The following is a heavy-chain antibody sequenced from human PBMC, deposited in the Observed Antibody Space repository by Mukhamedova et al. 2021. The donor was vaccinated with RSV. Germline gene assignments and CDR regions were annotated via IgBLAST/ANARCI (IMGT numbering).Heavy chain of an antibody. D-gene: IGHD6-19*01. J-gene: IGHJ3*02. CDR2: ISYDGSNK. CDR1: SSYA. CDR3: AREGRDSVAGVHAFDI. Sequence: SSYAMHWVRQAPGKGLEWVAVISYDGSNKYYADSVKGRFTISRDNSKNTLYLQMNSLRAEDTAVYYCAREGRDSVAGVHAFDIWG. V-gene: IGHV3-30*04.